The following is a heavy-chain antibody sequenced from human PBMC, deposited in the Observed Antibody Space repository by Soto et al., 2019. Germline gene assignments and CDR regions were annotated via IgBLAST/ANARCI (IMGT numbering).Heavy chain of an antibody. CDR1: GFTFSSYG. CDR2: ISYDGSNK. D-gene: IGHD5-12*01. CDR3: AKDRGRWLQLYYYGMDV. V-gene: IGHV3-30*18. Sequence: GSLILSCAASGFTFSSYGMHWVRQAPGKGLEWVAVISYDGSNKYYADSVKGRFTISRDNSKNTLYLQMNSLRAEDTAVYYCAKDRGRWLQLYYYGMDVWGQGTTVTVSS. J-gene: IGHJ6*02.